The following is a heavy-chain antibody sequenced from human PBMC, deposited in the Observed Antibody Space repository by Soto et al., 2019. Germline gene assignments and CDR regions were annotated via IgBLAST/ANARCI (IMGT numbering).Heavy chain of an antibody. D-gene: IGHD7-27*01. CDR3: ARGWGRIFDY. J-gene: IGHJ4*02. CDR1: GGSFSGYY. Sequence: QVQLQESGPGLVKPSGTLSLTCAVYGGSFSGYYWNWIRQPPGKGLEWIGEINHSGSTNYNPSLKSRVTLSVDTSKNQFSLKLSSVTAADTAVYYCARGWGRIFDYWGQGTLVTVSS. V-gene: IGHV4-34*01. CDR2: INHSGST.